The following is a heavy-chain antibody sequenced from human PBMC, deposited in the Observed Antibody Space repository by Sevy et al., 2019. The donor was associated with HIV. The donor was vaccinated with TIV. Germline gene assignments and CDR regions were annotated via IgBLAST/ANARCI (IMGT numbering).Heavy chain of an antibody. CDR1: GGFISSGSYY. Sequence: SETLSLTCTVSGGFISSGSYYWSWIRQPAGKGLDWIGHVYPSGSTKYNPSLKSRVSLSVDTFHNQFYLNLNAVTAADTAVYYCARESWGFFNYWGLGTMVTVSS. V-gene: IGHV4-61*09. J-gene: IGHJ4*02. D-gene: IGHD3-3*01. CDR3: ARESWGFFNY. CDR2: VYPSGST.